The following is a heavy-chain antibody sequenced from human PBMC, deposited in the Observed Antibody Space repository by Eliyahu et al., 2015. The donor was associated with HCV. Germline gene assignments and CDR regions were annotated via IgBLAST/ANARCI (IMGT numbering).Heavy chain of an antibody. CDR3: SSGGGGIAVAGTGGWFDP. Sequence: QVQLQESGPGLVKPSETLSLTCTVSGGSISTYYWSWIRQPPGKGLEWIGYIYYSGSTNHNPSLKSRVTMSLDTSKNQVSLKLSSVTAADTAVYYCSSGGGGIAVAGTGGWFDPWGQGTLVTVSS. J-gene: IGHJ5*02. V-gene: IGHV4-59*01. D-gene: IGHD6-19*01. CDR2: IYYSGST. CDR1: GGSISTYY.